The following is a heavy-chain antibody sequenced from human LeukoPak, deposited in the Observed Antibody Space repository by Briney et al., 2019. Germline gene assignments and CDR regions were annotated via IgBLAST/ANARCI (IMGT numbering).Heavy chain of an antibody. Sequence: PGGSLRLSCTASGYTFNSYAMSWVCQAPGKGLEWVSGISGSGTSTYYADSVKGRFTISRDNSKNTLYLQMNSLRAEDTALYYCAKEPASGSCFDYWGQGTLVTVSS. CDR2: ISGSGTST. V-gene: IGHV3-23*01. CDR1: GYTFNSYA. D-gene: IGHD3-10*01. J-gene: IGHJ4*02. CDR3: AKEPASGSCFDY.